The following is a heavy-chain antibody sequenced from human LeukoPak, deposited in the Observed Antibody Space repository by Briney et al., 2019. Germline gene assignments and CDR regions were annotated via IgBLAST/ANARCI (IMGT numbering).Heavy chain of an antibody. CDR1: GYTFTGYY. J-gene: IGHJ5*02. Sequence: ASVKVSCKASGYTFTGYYIHWVRQPPAQGLEWMGWINPSSGGRNYAQKFQGRGTMARDTSISTAYMELSRLRSDDAAVYYCARSHGGITIRNWFDPWGQGTLVTVSS. CDR3: ARSHGGITIRNWFDP. D-gene: IGHD3-3*01. CDR2: INPSSGGR. V-gene: IGHV1-2*02.